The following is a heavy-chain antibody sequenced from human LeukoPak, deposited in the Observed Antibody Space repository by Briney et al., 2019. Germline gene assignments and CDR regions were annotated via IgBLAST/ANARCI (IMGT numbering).Heavy chain of an antibody. V-gene: IGHV4-59*01. J-gene: IGHJ4*02. CDR1: GGSISSYY. CDR3: ASGVGDLYYFDY. CDR2: IYYSGST. Sequence: PSETLSLTCPVSGGSISSYYWSWIRQPPGKGLEWIGYIYYSGSTNYNPSLKSRVTISVDTSKNQFSLKLSSVTAADTAVYYCASGVGDLYYFDYWGQGTLVTVSS. D-gene: IGHD2-21*02.